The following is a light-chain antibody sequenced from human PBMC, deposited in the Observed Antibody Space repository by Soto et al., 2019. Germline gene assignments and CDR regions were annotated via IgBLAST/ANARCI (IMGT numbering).Light chain of an antibody. CDR3: QQYGSSSLYT. Sequence: EIVLTQSPGTLSLSPGERATLSCRASQSVSSSYLAWYQQKPGQAPRLLIYGASGRATGIPDRFSGSGSGTDFTLTISRLEPEDFAVYYRQQYGSSSLYTFGQGTKLEIK. V-gene: IGKV3-20*01. J-gene: IGKJ2*01. CDR2: GAS. CDR1: QSVSSSY.